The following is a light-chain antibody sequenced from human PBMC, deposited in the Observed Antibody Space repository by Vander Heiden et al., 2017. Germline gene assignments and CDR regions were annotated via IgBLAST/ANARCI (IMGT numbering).Light chain of an antibody. CDR3: QQYGSSPPIT. Sequence: LFSLSPLSLSFSPGERATLSSPATQSVSSSYLAWYQQKPGQAPRLLIYGASSRATGIPDRFSGSGSGTDFTLTISRLEPEDFAVYYCQQYGSSPPITFGQGTRLEIK. V-gene: IGKV3-20*01. CDR1: QSVSSSY. CDR2: GAS. J-gene: IGKJ5*01.